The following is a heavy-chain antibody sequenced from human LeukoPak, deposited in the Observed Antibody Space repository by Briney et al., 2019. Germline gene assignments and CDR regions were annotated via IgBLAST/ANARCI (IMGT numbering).Heavy chain of an antibody. CDR2: IIPIFGTA. V-gene: IGHV1-69*06. D-gene: IGHD4-17*01. CDR3: ARLGDYGDYCFDY. J-gene: IGHJ4*02. CDR1: GGTFGSYA. Sequence: GASVKVSCKASGGTFGSYAISWVRQAPGQGLEWMGGIIPIFGTANYAQKFQGRVTITADKSTSTAYMELSSLRSEDTAVYYCARLGDYGDYCFDYWGQGTLVTVSS.